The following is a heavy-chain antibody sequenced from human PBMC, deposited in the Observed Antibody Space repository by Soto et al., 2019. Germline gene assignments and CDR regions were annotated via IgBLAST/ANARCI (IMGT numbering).Heavy chain of an antibody. CDR3: ARGGYSGYAAYFDY. CDR1: GGSVSSGSYY. Sequence: SETLSLTCTVSGGSVSSGSYYWSWIRQPPGKGLEYIGYIYYSGSTNYNPPLESRVTISVDTSMNQFSLKLSSVTAADTAMYYCARGGYSGYAAYFDYWGQGTLVTVSS. V-gene: IGHV4-61*01. J-gene: IGHJ4*02. CDR2: IYYSGST. D-gene: IGHD5-12*01.